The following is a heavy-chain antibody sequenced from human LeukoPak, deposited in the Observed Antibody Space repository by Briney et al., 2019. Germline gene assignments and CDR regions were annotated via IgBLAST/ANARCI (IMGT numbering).Heavy chain of an antibody. CDR1: NASISSRNYY. CDR3: ARGVPMTMGRGMYYWFDP. Sequence: SQTLSLTCSVSNASISSRNYYWTWIRQPAGKGLEWIGRIYTTGSTNYNPSLKSRVTISLDTSKNQFSLRLTSVTAADTGVYYCARGVPMTMGRGMYYWFDPWGQGTLVTVSS. CDR2: IYTTGST. J-gene: IGHJ5*02. V-gene: IGHV4-61*02. D-gene: IGHD3-10*01.